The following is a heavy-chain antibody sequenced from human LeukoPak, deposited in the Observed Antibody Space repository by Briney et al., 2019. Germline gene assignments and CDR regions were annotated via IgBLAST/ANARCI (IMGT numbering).Heavy chain of an antibody. CDR2: IYYSGST. V-gene: IGHV4-39*01. CDR1: GGSISSSSYY. CDR3: ARWPRWGSPAY. D-gene: IGHD7-27*01. Sequence: SETLSLTCTVSGGSISSSSYYWGWIRQPPGKGLEWIGSIYYSGSTNYNPSLKSRVTISVDTSKNQFSLKLSSVTAADTAVYYCARWPRWGSPAYWGQGTLVTVSS. J-gene: IGHJ4*02.